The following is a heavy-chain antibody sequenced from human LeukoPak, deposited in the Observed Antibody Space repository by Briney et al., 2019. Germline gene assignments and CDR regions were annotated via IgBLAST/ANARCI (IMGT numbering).Heavy chain of an antibody. V-gene: IGHV1-18*01. Sequence: ASVKVSCKASGYTFTSYGISWVRQPPGQGLEWMGWISAHNGYTHYAKTFQGRVTMTRDTSTTTVYMDLRSLRSDDTAVYYCARDGHHRINDCGGWFDPWGQGTRVTVSS. CDR1: GYTFTSYG. J-gene: IGHJ5*02. CDR2: ISAHNGYT. CDR3: ARDGHHRINDCGGWFDP. D-gene: IGHD2-21*01.